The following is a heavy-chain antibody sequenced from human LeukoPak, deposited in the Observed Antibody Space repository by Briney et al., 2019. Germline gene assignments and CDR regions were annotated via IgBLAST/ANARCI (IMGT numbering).Heavy chain of an antibody. J-gene: IGHJ3*02. Sequence: ASVKVSCKASGYTFTSYVINWVRPATGQGLERMGWMNPNSGNTGYAQKFQGRVTITADESTSTAYMELSSLRSEDTAVYYCARVVRPTIFGVVIESQEYDAFDIWGQGTTVTVSS. D-gene: IGHD3-3*01. CDR1: GYTFTSYV. V-gene: IGHV1-8*03. CDR3: ARVVRPTIFGVVIESQEYDAFDI. CDR2: MNPNSGNT.